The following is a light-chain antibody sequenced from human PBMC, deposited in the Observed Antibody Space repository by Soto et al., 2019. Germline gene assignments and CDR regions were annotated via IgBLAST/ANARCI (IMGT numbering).Light chain of an antibody. CDR2: GAS. CDR3: QQYGTSPQT. Sequence: ESVLTQAPGTLSLSPGERATLSCRASQSVSSSYLAWYQHRPGQSPRLLIYGASNRATGIPDRFSGSGSGTDFTLTISRLEPEDFAVYYCQQYGTSPQTSGXGTKVDIK. V-gene: IGKV3-20*01. CDR1: QSVSSSY. J-gene: IGKJ1*01.